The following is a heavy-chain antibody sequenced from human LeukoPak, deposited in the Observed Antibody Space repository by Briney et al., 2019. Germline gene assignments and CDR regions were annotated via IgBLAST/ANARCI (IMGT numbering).Heavy chain of an antibody. CDR3: ARLVGNPGGFDI. CDR2: INHSGST. Sequence: KPSETLSLTCAVYGGSFSGYYWSWIRQPPGKGLEWIGEINHSGSTNYNPSLKSRVTISVDTSKNQFSLKLSSVTAADTAVYYCARLVGNPGGFDIWGQGTMVTVSS. D-gene: IGHD1-26*01. V-gene: IGHV4-34*01. CDR1: GGSFSGYY. J-gene: IGHJ3*02.